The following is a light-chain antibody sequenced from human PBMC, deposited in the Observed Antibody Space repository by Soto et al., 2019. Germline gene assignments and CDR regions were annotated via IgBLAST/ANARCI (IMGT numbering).Light chain of an antibody. CDR3: SSYTSSNTPV. CDR1: SSYVGGYNY. J-gene: IGLJ1*01. V-gene: IGLV2-14*03. CDR2: DVN. Sequence: TQPASVSGPPAQSITISCTGTSSYVGGYNYVSWYQQYPGKAPKVMIYDVNNRPSGVSNRFSGSKSGNTASLTISGLQPDDEADYYCSSYTSSNTPVFGTGT.